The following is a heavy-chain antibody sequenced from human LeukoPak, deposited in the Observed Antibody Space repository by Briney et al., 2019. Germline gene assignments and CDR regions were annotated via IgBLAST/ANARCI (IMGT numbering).Heavy chain of an antibody. CDR1: GYTFTSYD. J-gene: IGHJ5*02. D-gene: IGHD6-13*01. V-gene: IGHV1-8*01. CDR2: MNPNSGNT. Sequence: GASVKVSCKASGYTFTSYDINWVRQATGQGLEWMGWMNPNSGNTGYAQKFQGRVTMTRNTSISTAYMELSSLRSEDTAVYYCATAPRDPSSSWYVNWFDPWGQGTLVTVSS. CDR3: ATAPRDPSSSWYVNWFDP.